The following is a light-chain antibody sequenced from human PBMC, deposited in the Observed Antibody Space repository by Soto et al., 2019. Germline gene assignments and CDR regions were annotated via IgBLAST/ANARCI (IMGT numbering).Light chain of an antibody. CDR3: QQYDTSPRT. J-gene: IGKJ1*01. CDR2: KAS. V-gene: IGKV1-5*03. CDR1: QSINTW. Sequence: DIQMTQSPSTLSASVGDRVIITCRASQSINTWLAWYQQKPGKAPNLLIYKASSLESGVPSRFSGSGSGTEFTLTISSLQPDDFATYYCQQYDTSPRTFGQGTKVEIK.